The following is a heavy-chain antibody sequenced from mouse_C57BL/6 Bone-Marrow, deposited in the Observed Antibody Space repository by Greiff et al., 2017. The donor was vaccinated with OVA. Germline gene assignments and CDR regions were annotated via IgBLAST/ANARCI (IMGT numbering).Heavy chain of an antibody. CDR2: ISYSGST. V-gene: IGHV3-8*01. CDR3: ARSPVITTVVADYFDY. CDR1: GYSITSDY. Sequence: EVQVVESGPGLAKPSQTLSLTCSVTGYSITSDYWNWIRKFPGNKLEYMVYISYSGSTYYTPSLKSRISITRDTSKNQYYLQLNSVTTEDTATYYCARSPVITTVVADYFDYWGQGTTLTVSS. D-gene: IGHD1-1*01. J-gene: IGHJ2*01.